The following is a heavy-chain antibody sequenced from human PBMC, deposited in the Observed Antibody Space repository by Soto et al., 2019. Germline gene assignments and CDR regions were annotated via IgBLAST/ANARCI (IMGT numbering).Heavy chain of an antibody. D-gene: IGHD3-10*01. CDR3: ARRKSLDV. J-gene: IGHJ6*02. V-gene: IGHV4-31*02. Sequence: WTWVRQRPGKGLEGIGFVHDRETADYNPSLKSRVSISVDTFKNKFSLRLSSVTAADSGVYYCARRKSLDVWGQGITVIVSS. CDR2: VHDRETA.